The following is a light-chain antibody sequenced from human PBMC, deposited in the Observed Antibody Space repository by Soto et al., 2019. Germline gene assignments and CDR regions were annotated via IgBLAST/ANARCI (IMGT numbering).Light chain of an antibody. V-gene: IGLV1-51*01. Sequence: QSVLTQQPSVSATPGQKVTIYCSGSGSNLGRNYVSWYQQLPGTAPKLLIYDNVYRFSGIPDRFSASKSGTSATLGITGLQTGDEGDYYCGAWDNILKAYVFATGTKLTVL. CDR2: DNV. CDR3: GAWDNILKAYV. J-gene: IGLJ1*01. CDR1: GSNLGRNY.